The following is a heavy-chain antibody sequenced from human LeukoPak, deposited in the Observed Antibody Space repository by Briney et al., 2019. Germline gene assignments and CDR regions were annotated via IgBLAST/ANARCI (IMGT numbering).Heavy chain of an antibody. CDR3: AKVRTQLWFGELPYFDY. CDR1: GFTFDDYA. Sequence: GGSLRLSCAASGFTFDDYAMHWVRQAPGKGLEWVSGISWNSGSIGYADSVKGRFTISRDNAKNSLYLQMNSLRAEDTALYYCAKVRTQLWFGELPYFDYWGQGTLVTVSS. D-gene: IGHD3-10*01. CDR2: ISWNSGSI. J-gene: IGHJ4*02. V-gene: IGHV3-9*01.